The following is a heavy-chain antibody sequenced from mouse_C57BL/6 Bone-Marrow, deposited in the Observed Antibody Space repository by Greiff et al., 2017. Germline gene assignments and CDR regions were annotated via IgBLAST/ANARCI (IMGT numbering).Heavy chain of an antibody. V-gene: IGHV5-6*01. Sequence: EVHLVESGGDLVKPGGSLKLSCAASGFTFSIYGMSWVRQTPDKRLEWVATISSGGSYTYYPDSVKGRFTISRDNAKNTLYLQMSSLKSEDTAMYYWARLGYYGSSYFDYWGQGTTLTVSS. CDR1: GFTFSIYG. J-gene: IGHJ2*01. D-gene: IGHD1-1*01. CDR3: ARLGYYGSSYFDY. CDR2: ISSGGSYT.